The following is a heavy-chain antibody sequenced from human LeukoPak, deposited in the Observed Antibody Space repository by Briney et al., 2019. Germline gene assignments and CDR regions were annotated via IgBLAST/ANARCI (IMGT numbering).Heavy chain of an antibody. CDR1: GYTFTGYY. CDR2: INPNSGGT. D-gene: IGHD6-6*01. Sequence: ASVKVSCKASGYTFTGYYMHWVRQAPGQGLEWMGWINPNSGGTNYAQKFQGRVTMTRDTSIGTAYMELSRLRSDDTAVYYCARSVAAHSGYWGQGTLVTVSS. J-gene: IGHJ4*02. CDR3: ARSVAAHSGY. V-gene: IGHV1-2*02.